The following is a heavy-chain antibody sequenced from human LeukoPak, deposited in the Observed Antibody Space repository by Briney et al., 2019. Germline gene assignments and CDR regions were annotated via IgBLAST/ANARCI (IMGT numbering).Heavy chain of an antibody. CDR2: ISSSSSYI. J-gene: IGHJ4*02. V-gene: IGHV3-21*01. CDR3: ARAASGYSGYDSPDY. CDR1: GFTFSSYS. Sequence: GGSLRLSCEASGFTFSSYSMNWVRQAPGKGLEWVSSISSSSSYIYYADSVKGRFTISRDNAKNSLYLQMNSLRAEDTTVYYCARAASGYSGYDSPDYWGQGTLVTVSS. D-gene: IGHD5-12*01.